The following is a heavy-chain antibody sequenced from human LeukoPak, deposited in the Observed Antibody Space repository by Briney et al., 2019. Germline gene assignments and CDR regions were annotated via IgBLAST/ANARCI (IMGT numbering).Heavy chain of an antibody. D-gene: IGHD3-22*01. CDR3: AREDGSSGPEPIGYYYMDV. CDR2: TSFDGSDN. Sequence: PGGSLRLSCAASGFTFSSYAMHWVRQAPGKGLKWVAVTSFDGSDNYYADSVKGRFTISRDNSKNTLYLQMNSLRPDDTAVYYCAREDGSSGPEPIGYYYMDVWGKGTTVTVSS. CDR1: GFTFSSYA. V-gene: IGHV3-30*04. J-gene: IGHJ6*03.